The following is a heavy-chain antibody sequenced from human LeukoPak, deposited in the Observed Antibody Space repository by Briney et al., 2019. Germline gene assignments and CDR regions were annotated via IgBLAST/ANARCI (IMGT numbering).Heavy chain of an antibody. Sequence: PSETLSLTCTVSGGSISSYYWSWIWQPPGKGLEWIGYIYYSGSTNYNPSLKSRVTISVDTSKNQFSLKLSSVTAADTAVYYCARHEGATDYWGQGTLVTVSS. D-gene: IGHD1-26*01. J-gene: IGHJ4*02. CDR3: ARHEGATDY. V-gene: IGHV4-59*08. CDR2: IYYSGST. CDR1: GGSISSYY.